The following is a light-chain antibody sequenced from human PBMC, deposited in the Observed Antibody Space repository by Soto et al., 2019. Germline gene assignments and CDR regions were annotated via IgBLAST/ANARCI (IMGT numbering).Light chain of an antibody. J-gene: IGKJ1*01. CDR1: QSISSTC. CDR3: QQYGSSRWT. Sequence: PGERATLSCRASQSISSTCLAWYQQKPGQAPRPLISAASNRATGTPDRFSGSGSGTDFTLTISRLEPEDFAVYYCQQYGSSRWTFGQGTKVEVK. CDR2: AAS. V-gene: IGKV3-20*01.